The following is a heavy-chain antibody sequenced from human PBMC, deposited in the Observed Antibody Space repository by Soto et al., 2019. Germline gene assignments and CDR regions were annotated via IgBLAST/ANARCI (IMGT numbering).Heavy chain of an antibody. CDR1: VVTFRSYA. V-gene: IGHV3-23*01. Sequence: RLSGAGSVVTFRSYAMSWVRQAPGKGLEWVSAISGSGGSTYYADSVKGRFTISRDNSKNTLYLQMNSLRAEDTAVYYCAKDKTDYYDYGMDVWGQGTTVTAP. CDR2: ISGSGGST. CDR3: AKDKTDYYDYGMDV. J-gene: IGHJ6*02.